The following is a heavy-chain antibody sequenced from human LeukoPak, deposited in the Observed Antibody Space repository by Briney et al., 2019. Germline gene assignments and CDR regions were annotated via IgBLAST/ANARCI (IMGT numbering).Heavy chain of an antibody. CDR1: GLTFSSYG. V-gene: IGHV3-33*01. D-gene: IGHD1-26*01. CDR2: IYYDGRNK. J-gene: IGHJ4*02. Sequence: TGGSQRLSCAPSGLTFSSYGTHWARQAPDEGLEWLAIIYYDGRNKYYRGSVEGRFTITRDNSKSTLYLEMNSLRVEDTALYYCARDGAGGASGTFDCGGQGTLVTV. CDR3: ARDGAGGASGTFDC.